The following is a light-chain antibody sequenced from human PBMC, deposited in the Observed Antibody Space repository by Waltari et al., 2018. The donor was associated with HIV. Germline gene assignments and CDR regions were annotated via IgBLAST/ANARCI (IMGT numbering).Light chain of an antibody. Sequence: QSVLTQPPSVSGAPGQRVTISCTGRSSNIGAASHEHRYQQLPGTAPKLLIYGNSTRPSGVPDRFSGSKSGTSASLAITGLQAEDEADYHCQSHDSSLSGYVFGTGTKVTVL. CDR3: QSHDSSLSGYV. CDR2: GNS. V-gene: IGLV1-40*01. CDR1: SSNIGAASH. J-gene: IGLJ1*01.